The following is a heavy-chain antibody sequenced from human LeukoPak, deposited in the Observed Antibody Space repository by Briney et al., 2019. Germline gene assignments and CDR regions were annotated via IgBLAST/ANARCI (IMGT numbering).Heavy chain of an antibody. V-gene: IGHV1-8*02. CDR1: GYTFTSYG. CDR3: ARVSTSKNFDY. D-gene: IGHD2-2*01. Sequence: GASVKVSCKASGYTFTSYGISWVRQAPGQGLEWMGWMNPNSGNTGYAQKFQGRVTMTRNTSISTAYMELSSLRSEDTAVYYCARVSTSKNFDYWGQGTLVTVSS. CDR2: MNPNSGNT. J-gene: IGHJ4*02.